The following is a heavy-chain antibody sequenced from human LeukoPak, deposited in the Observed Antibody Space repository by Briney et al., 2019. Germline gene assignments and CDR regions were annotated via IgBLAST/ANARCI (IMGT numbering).Heavy chain of an antibody. D-gene: IGHD3-10*01. CDR1: GGSFSGYY. CDR3: ATRGKTMVRGVIGY. V-gene: IGHV4-34*01. CDR2: IDHSGTT. Sequence: SETLSLTCAVYGGSFSGYYWSWIRQPPGKGLEWIGEIDHSGTTNYNPSLKSRVTISVDTSKNQFSLKLSSVTAADTAVYYCATRGKTMVRGVIGYWGQGTLVTVSS. J-gene: IGHJ4*02.